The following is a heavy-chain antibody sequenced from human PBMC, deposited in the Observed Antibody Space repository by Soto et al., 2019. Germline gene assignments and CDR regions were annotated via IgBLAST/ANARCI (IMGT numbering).Heavy chain of an antibody. CDR1: GGTFSSYA. V-gene: IGHV1-69*06. J-gene: IGHJ6*02. Sequence: SVKVSCKASGGTFSSYAISWVRQAPGQGLEWMGGIIPIFGTANYAQKFRGRVTITADKSTSTAYMELSSLRSEDTAVYYCASRSYGSFEADYYYGMDVWGQGTTVTVSS. CDR3: ASRSYGSFEADYYYGMDV. D-gene: IGHD5-18*01. CDR2: IIPIFGTA.